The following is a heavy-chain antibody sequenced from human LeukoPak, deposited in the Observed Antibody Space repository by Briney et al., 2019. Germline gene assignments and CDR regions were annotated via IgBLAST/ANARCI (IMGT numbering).Heavy chain of an antibody. D-gene: IGHD3-22*01. J-gene: IGHJ4*02. Sequence: QPGGSLRLSCAASGFTFSDTWMTWVRQAPGKGLEWVSYISSSGSTIYYADSVKGRFTISRDNAKNSLYLQMNSLRAEDTAVYYCARGDSSGYYTPDCFDYWGQGTLVTVSS. CDR1: GFTFSDTW. CDR2: ISSSGSTI. V-gene: IGHV3-48*04. CDR3: ARGDSSGYYTPDCFDY.